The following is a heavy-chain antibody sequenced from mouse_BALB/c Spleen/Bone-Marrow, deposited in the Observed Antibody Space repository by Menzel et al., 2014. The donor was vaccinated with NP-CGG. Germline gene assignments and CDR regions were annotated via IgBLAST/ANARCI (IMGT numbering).Heavy chain of an antibody. D-gene: IGHD2-4*01. Sequence: EVKLVESGGGLVKPGGSLKLSCAASGFTFSSYAMSWVRQTPEKRLEWVASISSGGSTYYPDSVKGRFTISRDNARNILYLQMSSLRSEDTAMYYCARGGGYDYGSWFAYGGQGTLVTVSA. V-gene: IGHV5-6-5*01. CDR1: GFTFSSYA. CDR2: ISSGGST. CDR3: ARGGGYDYGSWFAY. J-gene: IGHJ3*01.